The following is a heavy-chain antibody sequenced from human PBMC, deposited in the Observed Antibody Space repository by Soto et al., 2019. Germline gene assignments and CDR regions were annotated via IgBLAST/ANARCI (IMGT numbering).Heavy chain of an antibody. CDR3: ARSAPRWNYVGATNYYYYCMKG. V-gene: IGHV1-18*04. J-gene: IGHJ6*04. D-gene: IGHD1-7*01. Sequence: VASVKVSCKASGYTFTSYGISWVRQAPGQGLEWMGWISAYNGNTNYAQKLQGRVTMTTDTSTSTAYMELRSLRSDDTAVYYCARSAPRWNYVGATNYYYYCMKGWDRRTTGT. CDR1: GYTFTSYG. CDR2: ISAYNGNT.